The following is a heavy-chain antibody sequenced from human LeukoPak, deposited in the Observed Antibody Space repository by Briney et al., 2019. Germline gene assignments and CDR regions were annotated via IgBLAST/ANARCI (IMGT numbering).Heavy chain of an antibody. CDR1: GFTFSSYW. CDR3: ARGAPVVVPAAITTYNWLDP. V-gene: IGHV3-74*01. D-gene: IGHD2-2*02. J-gene: IGHJ5*02. CDR2: INSDGSST. Sequence: GGSLRLSCAASGFTFSSYWMHWVRQAPGKGLVWVSRINSDGSSTSYADSVKGRFTISRDNAKNTLYLQMNSLRAEDTAVYYCARGAPVVVPAAITTYNWLDPWGQGTLVTVSS.